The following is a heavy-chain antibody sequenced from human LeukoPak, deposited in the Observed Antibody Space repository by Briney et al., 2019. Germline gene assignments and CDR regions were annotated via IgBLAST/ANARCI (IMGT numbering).Heavy chain of an antibody. J-gene: IGHJ5*02. CDR3: AKGLYYKDRSGYPA. D-gene: IGHD3-22*01. Sequence: TGGSLRLSCAAAGFTFTNYGTRWVRQAPGKGLEWVAFIGYDGSNKYYADSVKGRFTVSRDNSKNTLYLQMNSLRTEDTAVYYCAKGLYYKDRSGYPAWGQGTLVTISS. V-gene: IGHV3-30*02. CDR2: IGYDGSNK. CDR1: GFTFTNYG.